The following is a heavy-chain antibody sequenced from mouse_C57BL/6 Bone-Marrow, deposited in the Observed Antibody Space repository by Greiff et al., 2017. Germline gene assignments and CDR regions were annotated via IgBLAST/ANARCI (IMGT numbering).Heavy chain of an antibody. Sequence: QVQLQQSGAELARPGASVKLSCKASGYTFTSYGISWVKQRPGQGLEWIGEIYPRSGITYYNEKFKGKATLTADKSSSAAYMELHSLTSEASAVYFCATLGGTSYALDFGGQGTSVTVSS. CDR1: GYTFTSYG. J-gene: IGHJ4*01. D-gene: IGHD1-3*01. CDR2: IYPRSGIT. V-gene: IGHV1-81*01. CDR3: ATLGGTSYALDF.